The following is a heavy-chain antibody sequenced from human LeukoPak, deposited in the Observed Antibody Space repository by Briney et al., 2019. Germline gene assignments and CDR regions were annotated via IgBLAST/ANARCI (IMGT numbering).Heavy chain of an antibody. CDR3: AHPYYYDSSGYHYYYFDY. Sequence: GASVKVSCKVSGYTLTELSMHWVRQAPGKGLEWMGGFDPEDGETIYAQKFQGRVTMTEDTSTDTAYMELSSLRSEDTAVYYCAHPYYYDSSGYHYYYFDYWGQGTLVTVSS. CDR1: GYTLTELS. D-gene: IGHD3-22*01. CDR2: FDPEDGET. V-gene: IGHV1-24*01. J-gene: IGHJ4*02.